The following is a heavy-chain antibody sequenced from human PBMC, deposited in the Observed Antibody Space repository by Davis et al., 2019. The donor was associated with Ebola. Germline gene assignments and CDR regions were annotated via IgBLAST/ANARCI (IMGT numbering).Heavy chain of an antibody. J-gene: IGHJ4*02. CDR2: INTVNGDT. CDR3: ARDWLTSGGTIYYFDS. Sequence: ASVKVSCKTSGYTFTSHAIHWVRQALGQSLEWMAWINTVNGDTKYSEMLQGRVTITRDTSANTVYMEVSSLRSEDTAVYYCARDWLTSGGTIYYFDSWGQGTLVAVS. CDR1: GYTFTSHA. D-gene: IGHD1-14*01. V-gene: IGHV1-3*04.